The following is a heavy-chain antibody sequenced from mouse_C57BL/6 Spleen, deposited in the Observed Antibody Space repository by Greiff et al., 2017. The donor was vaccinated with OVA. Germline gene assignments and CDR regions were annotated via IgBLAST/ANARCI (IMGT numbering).Heavy chain of an antibody. V-gene: IGHV5-17*01. Sequence: EVKLMESGGGLVKPGGSLKLSCAASGFTFSDYGMHWVRQAPEKGLEWVAYISSGSSTIYYADTVKGRFTISRDNAKNTLFLQMTSLRSEDTAMYYCARPGLTGTFAYWGQGTLVTVSA. D-gene: IGHD4-1*01. J-gene: IGHJ3*01. CDR3: ARPGLTGTFAY. CDR2: ISSGSSTI. CDR1: GFTFSDYG.